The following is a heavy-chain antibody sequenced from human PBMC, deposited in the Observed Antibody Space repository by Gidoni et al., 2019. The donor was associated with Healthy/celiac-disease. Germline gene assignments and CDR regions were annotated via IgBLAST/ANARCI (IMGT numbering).Heavy chain of an antibody. CDR2: INPNSGGK. V-gene: IGHV1-2*02. CDR3: ARFYPLDAFDI. CDR1: GYTFTGYY. Sequence: QVQRVLSGAEVKKPGASVTVSCYASGYTFTGYYMHWVRQAPGQGLEWMGWINPNSGGKNYAQKFQGRVTMTRDTSISTAYMELSRLRSDDTAVYYCARFYPLDAFDIWGQGTMVTVSS. J-gene: IGHJ3*02.